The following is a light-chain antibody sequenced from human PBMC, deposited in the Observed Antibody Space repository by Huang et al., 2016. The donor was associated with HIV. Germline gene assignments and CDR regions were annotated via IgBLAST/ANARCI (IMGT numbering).Light chain of an antibody. CDR1: QGLVHSDGDTS. CDR3: MQGTHWPL. Sequence: DVVMAQSPLSLPVALGQPASISCRSSQGLVHSDGDTSFNWFQHRPGQSPRRLIYRVSNRDSRVPDRFSGSGSGTDFTLKISRVEGEDVGVDYCMQGTHWPLFGQGTKLEI. V-gene: IGKV2-30*02. CDR2: RVS. J-gene: IGKJ2*01.